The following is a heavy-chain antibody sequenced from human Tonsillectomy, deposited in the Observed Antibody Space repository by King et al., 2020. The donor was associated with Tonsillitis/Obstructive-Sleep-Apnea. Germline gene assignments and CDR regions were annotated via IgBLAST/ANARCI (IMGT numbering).Heavy chain of an antibody. CDR1: GGSISSYY. D-gene: IGHD3/OR15-3a*01. Sequence: QLQESGPGLVKPSETLSLTCTVSGGSISSYYWSWIRQPPGKGLEWIGYIYYSGSTNYNPSLKSRVTISVDTSKNQFSLKLSSVTAADTAVYYCARGGASWTLDYWGQGTLVTVSS. V-gene: IGHV4-59*01. CDR2: IYYSGST. CDR3: ARGGASWTLDY. J-gene: IGHJ4*02.